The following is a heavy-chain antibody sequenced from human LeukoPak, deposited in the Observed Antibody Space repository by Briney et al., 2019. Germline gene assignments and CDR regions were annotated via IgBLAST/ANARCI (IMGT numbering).Heavy chain of an antibody. CDR3: ARRGYIDWYFDL. Sequence: ASETLSLTCTVSGGSISSYYWSWIRQPPGKGLEWIGYIYYSGSTNYNPSLKSRVTISVDTSKNQFSLKLSSVTAADTAVYYCARRGYIDWYFDLWGRGTLVTVSS. J-gene: IGHJ2*01. CDR1: GGSISSYY. CDR2: IYYSGST. D-gene: IGHD3-22*01. V-gene: IGHV4-59*08.